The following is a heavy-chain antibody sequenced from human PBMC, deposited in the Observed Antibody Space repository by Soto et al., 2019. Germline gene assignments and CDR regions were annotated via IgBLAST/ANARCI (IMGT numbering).Heavy chain of an antibody. V-gene: IGHV3-30*03. Sequence: QVQLVQSGGGVVQPGRSLRLSCVASGFIFSDYAMHWVRQAPGKGLEWVAAISYDGDSTYYGDSVKGRFTISRDHSKNTPILETRSLRAAATADYCSAPICTERSTKVAFDIWCRGTMVTVSS. J-gene: IGHJ3*02. CDR2: ISYDGDST. D-gene: IGHD2-8*01. CDR3: APICTERSTKVAFDI. CDR1: GFIFSDYA.